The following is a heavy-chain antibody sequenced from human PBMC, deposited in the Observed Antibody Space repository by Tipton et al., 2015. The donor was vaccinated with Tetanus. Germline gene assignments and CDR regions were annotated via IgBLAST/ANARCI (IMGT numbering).Heavy chain of an antibody. Sequence: LRLSCAASGFTSESHYMHWVRQTPGKGLEWIGEINHTGSTNYNPSLRRRVTISIGTSNNQFSLKLNSVTAADSAVYYCARGRQRLVPAGFDLWGQGTLVTVSS. CDR1: GFTSESHY. V-gene: IGHV4-34*01. D-gene: IGHD6-13*01. CDR2: INHTGST. J-gene: IGHJ5*02. CDR3: ARGRQRLVPAGFDL.